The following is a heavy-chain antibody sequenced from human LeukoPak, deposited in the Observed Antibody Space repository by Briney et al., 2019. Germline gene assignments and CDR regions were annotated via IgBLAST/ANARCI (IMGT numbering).Heavy chain of an antibody. V-gene: IGHV4-39*02. CDR3: AKDSSSWYFDY. Sequence: PSETLSPTCTVSGGSISGSSYYWGWIRQPPGKGLEWIGSIYYSGSTYYNPSLKSRVTISVDTSKNQFSLKLSSVTATDTAVYYCAKDSSSWYFDYWGQGTLVTVSS. CDR2: IYYSGST. D-gene: IGHD6-13*01. CDR1: GGSISGSSYY. J-gene: IGHJ4*02.